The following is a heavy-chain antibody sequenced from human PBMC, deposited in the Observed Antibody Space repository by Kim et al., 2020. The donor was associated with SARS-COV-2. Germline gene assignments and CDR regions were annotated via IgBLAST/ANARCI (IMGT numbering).Heavy chain of an antibody. CDR1: GFTFSDYY. CDR3: ARVGYCSGGSCYPYYFYY. V-gene: IGHV3-11*06. Sequence: GGSLRLSCAASGFTFSDYYISWIRQAPGKGLEWVSYISSSSSYTNYADSVKGRFTISRDNAKNPLYLQMNSLRAEDTAVYYCARVGYCSGGSCYPYYFYYWGQRALVTLSS. J-gene: IGHJ4*02. CDR2: ISSSSSYT. D-gene: IGHD2-15*01.